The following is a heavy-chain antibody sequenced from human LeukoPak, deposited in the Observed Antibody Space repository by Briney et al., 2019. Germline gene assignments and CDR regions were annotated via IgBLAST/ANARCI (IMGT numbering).Heavy chain of an antibody. V-gene: IGHV4-31*03. Sequence: NPSETLSLTCTVSGGPISSGGYYWSWIRQHPGKGLEWIGYIYYSGSTYYNPSLKSRVTISVDTSKNQFSLKLSSVTAADTAVYYCARDANSGSYYLHGAFDIWGQGTMVTVSS. J-gene: IGHJ3*02. CDR2: IYYSGST. D-gene: IGHD1-26*01. CDR3: ARDANSGSYYLHGAFDI. CDR1: GGPISSGGYY.